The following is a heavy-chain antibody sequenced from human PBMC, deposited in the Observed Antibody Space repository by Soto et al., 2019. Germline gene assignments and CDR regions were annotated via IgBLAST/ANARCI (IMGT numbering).Heavy chain of an antibody. CDR3: ARVPTGGYDWN. J-gene: IGHJ4*02. D-gene: IGHD5-12*01. V-gene: IGHV3-74*01. Sequence: EVQLVESGGGLVQPRGSLRLSCAASGFTFSSYWMHWVRQAPGKGLVWVSRINSDGSTTNYADPVKGRFTISRDNAKNTLYLQMNSLRAEDTAVYYCARVPTGGYDWNWGQGTLVTVSS. CDR1: GFTFSSYW. CDR2: INSDGSTT.